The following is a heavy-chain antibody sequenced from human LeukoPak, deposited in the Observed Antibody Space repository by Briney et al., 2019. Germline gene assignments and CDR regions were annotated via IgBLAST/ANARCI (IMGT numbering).Heavy chain of an antibody. V-gene: IGHV1-3*01. D-gene: IGHD3-10*01. Sequence: ASVKVSCKASGYTFTSYAMHWVRRAPGQRLEWMGWINAGNGNTKYSQKFQGRVTITRDTSASTAYMELSSLRSEDTAVYYCARDRQYYYGSGSYYNYYYGMDVWGKGTTVTVSS. J-gene: IGHJ6*04. CDR2: INAGNGNT. CDR3: ARDRQYYYGSGSYYNYYYGMDV. CDR1: GYTFTSYA.